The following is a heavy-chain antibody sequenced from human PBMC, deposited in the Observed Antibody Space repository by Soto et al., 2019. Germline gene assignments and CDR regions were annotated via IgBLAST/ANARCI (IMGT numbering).Heavy chain of an antibody. CDR3: ARRAYKYGRTIDS. CDR1: SGSINGSSYF. Sequence: PSDSLSLTCTVSSGSINGSSYFWGWIRQPPGKGLDWIGSVYYSGSTYYNPSLKSRVTISADTSKNQFSLRLSSVTAADTAVYYCARRAYKYGRTIDSWGRGALVTVSS. D-gene: IGHD5-18*01. J-gene: IGHJ4*02. CDR2: VYYSGST. V-gene: IGHV4-39*01.